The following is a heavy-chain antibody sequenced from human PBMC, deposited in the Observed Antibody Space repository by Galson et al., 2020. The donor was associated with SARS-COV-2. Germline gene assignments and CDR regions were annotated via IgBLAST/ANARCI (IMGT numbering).Heavy chain of an antibody. CDR1: GFTFSNAW. CDR2: IKSKTDGGKT. V-gene: IGHV3-15*01. Sequence: YCAASGFTFSNAWMSWVRQAPGKGLEWVGRIKSKTDGGKTDYAAPVTGRFTISRADSKNTLYLQMNSMKTEDTAVFYCTTDSSHCSISSYCYYYCVDVGGQETTFAVSS. J-gene: IGHJ6*02. CDR3: TTDSSHCSISSYCYYYCVDV. D-gene: IGHD2-2*01.